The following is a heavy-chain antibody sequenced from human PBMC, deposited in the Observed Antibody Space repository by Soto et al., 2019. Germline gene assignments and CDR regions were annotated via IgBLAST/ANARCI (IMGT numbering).Heavy chain of an antibody. J-gene: IGHJ4*02. V-gene: IGHV1-69*02. CDR3: AVVGRMAVADTDY. Sequence: QVQLVQSGAEVQKPGSSVKVSCKASGGTFSSYTISWVRQAPGQGLEWMGRIIPILGIANYAQKFQGRVTITTDKPTSTAYMELSSLRSEDTAVDYCAVVGRMAVADTDYWGKGTLVTVSS. CDR1: GGTFSSYT. D-gene: IGHD6-19*01. CDR2: IIPILGIA.